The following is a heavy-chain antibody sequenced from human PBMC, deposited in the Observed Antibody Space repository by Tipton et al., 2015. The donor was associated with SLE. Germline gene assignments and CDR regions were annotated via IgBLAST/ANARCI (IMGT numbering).Heavy chain of an antibody. CDR1: GGSISSYY. Sequence: LRLSCTVSGGSISSYYWSWIRQPPGKGLEWIGYIYYSGSTNYNPSLKSRVTISVDTSKNQFSLKLSSVTAADTAVYYCATHSSRTGDYWGQGTLVTVSS. CDR2: IYYSGST. D-gene: IGHD6-13*01. V-gene: IGHV4-59*01. CDR3: ATHSSRTGDY. J-gene: IGHJ4*02.